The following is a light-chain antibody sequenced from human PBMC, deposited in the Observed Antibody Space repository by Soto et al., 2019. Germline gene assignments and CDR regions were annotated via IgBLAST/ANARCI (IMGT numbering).Light chain of an antibody. CDR3: QQSYSTTLT. J-gene: IGKJ4*01. Sequence: IEMTQSPSWLCASVWYRGTMTCRASQRIRSYLDLYQQKPGKAPKLLIYAASSLQSGVPSRFSASGSGTDFTLRISSLQPQDFETYYCQQSYSTTLTFGGGTXVQI. CDR2: AAS. V-gene: IGKV1-39*01. CDR1: QRIRSY.